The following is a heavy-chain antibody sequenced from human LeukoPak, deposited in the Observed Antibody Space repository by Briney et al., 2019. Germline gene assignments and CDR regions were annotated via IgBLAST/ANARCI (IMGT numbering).Heavy chain of an antibody. Sequence: ASVKVSCKVSGYTLTELSMHWVRQAPGRGLEWMGGFDPEDGETIYAQKFQGRVTMTEDTSTDTAYMELSSLRSEDTAVYYCATDLGKYQLPLFFVYWGQGTLVTVSS. CDR3: ATDLGKYQLPLFFVY. D-gene: IGHD2-2*01. J-gene: IGHJ4*02. CDR2: FDPEDGET. V-gene: IGHV1-24*01. CDR1: GYTLTELS.